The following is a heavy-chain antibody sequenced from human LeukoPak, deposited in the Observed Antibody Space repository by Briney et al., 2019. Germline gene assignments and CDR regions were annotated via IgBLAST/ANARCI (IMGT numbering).Heavy chain of an antibody. D-gene: IGHD3-22*01. J-gene: IGHJ4*02. CDR2: IIPIFGTA. CDR1: GGTFSSYA. V-gene: IGHV1-69*05. CDR3: AREGDYDSSGSNFDY. Sequence: EASVKVSCKASGGTFSSYAISWVRQAPGQGLEWMGGIIPIFGTANYAQKLQGRVTMTTDTSTSTAYMELRSLRSDDTAVYYCAREGDYDSSGSNFDYWGQGTLVTVSS.